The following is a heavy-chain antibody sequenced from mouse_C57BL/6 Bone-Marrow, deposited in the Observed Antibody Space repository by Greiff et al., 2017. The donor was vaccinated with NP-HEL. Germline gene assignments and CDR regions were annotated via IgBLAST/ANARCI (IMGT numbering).Heavy chain of an antibody. CDR1: GFSLTSYG. V-gene: IGHV2-2*01. J-gene: IGHJ1*03. Sequence: VHLVESGPGLVQPSQSLSITCTVSGFSLTSYGVHWVRQSPGKGLEWLGVIWSGGSTDYNAAFISSLSISKDNSKSQVFFKMNSLQADDTAIYYCARWGYGKSPPYWYFDVWGTGTTVTVSS. CDR2: IWSGGST. D-gene: IGHD2-1*01. CDR3: ARWGYGKSPPYWYFDV.